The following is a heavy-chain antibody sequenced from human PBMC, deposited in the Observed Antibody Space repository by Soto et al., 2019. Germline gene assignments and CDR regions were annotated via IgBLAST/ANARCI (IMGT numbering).Heavy chain of an antibody. J-gene: IGHJ4*02. CDR1: GYTFTSYG. V-gene: IGHV1-18*04. CDR3: ARGGYDFWSGYYTEIDY. CDR2: ISAYNGNT. D-gene: IGHD3-3*01. Sequence: QVQLVQSGAEVKKPGASVKVSCKASGYTFTSYGISWVRQAPGQGLEWMGWISAYNGNTNYAQKLQGRVTMTTDTSTSTAYMGLRSLRSDDTAMYYCARGGYDFWSGYYTEIDYWGQGTLVTVSS.